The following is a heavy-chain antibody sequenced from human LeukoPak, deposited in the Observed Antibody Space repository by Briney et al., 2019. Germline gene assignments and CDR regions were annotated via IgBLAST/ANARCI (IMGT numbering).Heavy chain of an antibody. CDR3: ARDRGVVVVPAAITGVDYYYYGMDV. Sequence: SETLSLPCTVSGGSISSYYWGWIRQPPGKGLEWIGYIYYSGSTNYNPSLKSRVTISVDTSKNQFSLKLSSVTAADTAVYYCARDRGVVVVPAAITGVDYYYYGMDVWGQGTTVTVSS. CDR2: IYYSGST. CDR1: GGSISSYY. V-gene: IGHV4-59*01. J-gene: IGHJ6*02. D-gene: IGHD2-2*02.